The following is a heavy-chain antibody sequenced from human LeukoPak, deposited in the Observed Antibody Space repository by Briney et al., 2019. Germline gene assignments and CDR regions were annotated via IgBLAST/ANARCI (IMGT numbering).Heavy chain of an antibody. V-gene: IGHV4-59*08. D-gene: IGHD5-24*01. J-gene: IGHJ3*02. Sequence: PSETLSLTCAVSGGSFSGYYWSWIRQPPGRGLEWIGYIYYSGGTDYNPSLKSRVTISVDTSKNQFSLKLRSVTAADTAVYYCARHVTISGPYDASDIWGQGTMVTVSP. CDR2: IYYSGGT. CDR3: ARHVTISGPYDASDI. CDR1: GGSFSGYY.